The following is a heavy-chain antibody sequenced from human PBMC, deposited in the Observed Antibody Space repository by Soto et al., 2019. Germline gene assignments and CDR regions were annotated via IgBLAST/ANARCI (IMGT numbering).Heavy chain of an antibody. CDR3: ASHRGTYTSRSNNSAIDV. CDR2: IQYRGST. D-gene: IGHD1-1*01. V-gene: IGHV4-39*01. CDR1: GVSISRPNDF. Sequence: AGTLSLTCAVSGVSISRPNDFWGWIRQPPGTGLEWMGSIQYRGSTHYTPSLNSRVTMSVDTSKNQFSLKLNAVYAADTAVYYCASHRGTYTSRSNNSAIDVWGQGTLVTVSS. J-gene: IGHJ4*02.